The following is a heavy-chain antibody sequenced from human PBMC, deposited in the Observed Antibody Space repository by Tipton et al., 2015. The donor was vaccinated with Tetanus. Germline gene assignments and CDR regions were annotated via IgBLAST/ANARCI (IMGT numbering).Heavy chain of an antibody. CDR1: GGSFSGHY. CDR2: IYSYSGST. CDR3: AQTADNWFDP. Sequence: TLSLTCAVSGGSFSGHYWSWIRQPPGKGLEWVGSIYSYSGSTFQNPSLKSRVTISLDTSKNEFSLKVKSVTAADTAVYFCAQTADNWFDPWGQGTLVIVSS. J-gene: IGHJ5*02. D-gene: IGHD6-25*01. V-gene: IGHV4-34*01.